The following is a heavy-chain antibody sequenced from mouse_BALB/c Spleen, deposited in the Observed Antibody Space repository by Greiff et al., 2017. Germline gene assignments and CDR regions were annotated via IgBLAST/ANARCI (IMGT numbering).Heavy chain of an antibody. V-gene: IGHV1-69*02. J-gene: IGHJ1*01. CDR2: IYPSDSYT. CDR1: GYTFTSYW. CDR3: TRGALYDGYSYWYFDV. D-gene: IGHD2-3*01. Sequence: VQLQQSGAELVRPGASVKLSCKASGYTFTSYWINWVKQRPGQGLEWIGNIYPSDSYTNYNQKFKDKATLTVDKSSSTAYMQLSSPTSEDSAVYYCTRGALYDGYSYWYFDVWGAGTTVTVSS.